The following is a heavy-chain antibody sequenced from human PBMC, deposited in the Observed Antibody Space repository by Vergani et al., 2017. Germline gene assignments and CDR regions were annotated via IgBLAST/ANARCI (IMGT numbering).Heavy chain of an antibody. CDR2: IIPILGIA. Sequence: QVQLVQSGAEVKKPGSSVKVSCKASGGTFSSYTISWVRQAPGQGLEWMGRIIPILGIANYAQKFQGRVTITADKSTSTAYMELSSLRSEDTAVYYCARVAPGYCSSTSCRGQAFDIWGQGTMVTVSS. CDR3: ARVAPGYCSSTSCRGQAFDI. J-gene: IGHJ3*02. CDR1: GGTFSSYT. V-gene: IGHV1-69*02. D-gene: IGHD2-2*01.